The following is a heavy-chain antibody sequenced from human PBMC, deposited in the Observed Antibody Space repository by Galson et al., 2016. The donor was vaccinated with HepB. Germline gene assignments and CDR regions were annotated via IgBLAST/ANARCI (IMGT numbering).Heavy chain of an antibody. CDR2: IIPLFGTA. Sequence: SVTVSCKASGDTFSSFAISWVRQAPGQGPEWMGGIIPLFGTANYAEKFQGRVTMTTDTSTSTAYMELRSLRSDDTAVYYCARDGLRFLEWLRDGMDVWGQGTTVTVSS. J-gene: IGHJ6*02. CDR3: ARDGLRFLEWLRDGMDV. D-gene: IGHD3-3*01. CDR1: GDTFSSFA. V-gene: IGHV1-69*05.